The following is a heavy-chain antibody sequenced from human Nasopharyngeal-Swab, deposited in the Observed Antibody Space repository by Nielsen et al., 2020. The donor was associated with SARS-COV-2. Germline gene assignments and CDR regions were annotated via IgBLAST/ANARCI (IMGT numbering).Heavy chain of an antibody. CDR2: IYYSGST. V-gene: IGHV4-59*01. CDR1: GGSISSYY. Sequence: GSLRLSCTVSGGSISSYYWSWIRQPPGKGLEWIGYIYYSGSTNYNPSLKSRVTISVDTSKNPFSLKLSSVTAADTAVYYCARAPHTIFGVVTTFDYWGQGTLVTVSS. J-gene: IGHJ4*02. CDR3: ARAPHTIFGVVTTFDY. D-gene: IGHD3-3*01.